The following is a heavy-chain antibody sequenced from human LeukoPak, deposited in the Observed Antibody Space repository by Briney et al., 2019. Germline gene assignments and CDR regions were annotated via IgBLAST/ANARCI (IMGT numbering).Heavy chain of an antibody. D-gene: IGHD3-22*01. J-gene: IGHJ3*02. CDR1: GGSISSYY. Sequence: SETLSLTCTVSGGSISSYYWSWIRQPPGKGLEWIGYIYYSGSTNYNPSLKSRVTISVDTSKNQFSLKLSSATAADTAVYYCARDSHYYDSSGTFQGRAFDIWGQGTMVTVSS. CDR3: ARDSHYYDSSGTFQGRAFDI. CDR2: IYYSGST. V-gene: IGHV4-59*01.